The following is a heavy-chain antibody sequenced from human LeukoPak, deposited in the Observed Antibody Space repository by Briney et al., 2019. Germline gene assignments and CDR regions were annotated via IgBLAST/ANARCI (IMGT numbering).Heavy chain of an antibody. V-gene: IGHV4-4*07. D-gene: IGHD6-13*01. CDR3: ACGVAAAGWLYFDY. Sequence: SETLSLTCTVSGGSITSYYWSWLRQPAGKGLEWIGRIYSSGTTNYNPSLKSRVTMSIDTTQFSLKLSSVTAADTAVYFCACGVAAAGWLYFDYWGQGSLVTVSS. J-gene: IGHJ4*02. CDR1: GGSITSYY. CDR2: IYSSGTT.